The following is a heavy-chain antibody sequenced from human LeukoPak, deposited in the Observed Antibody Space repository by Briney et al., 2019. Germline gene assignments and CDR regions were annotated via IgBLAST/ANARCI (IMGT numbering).Heavy chain of an antibody. Sequence: GASVKVSCKASGYTFTGYYMHWVRQAPGQGLEWMGWINPNSGGTNYAQKFQGRVTMTRDTSISTAYMELWSLRSDDTAVYYCATDTSGRPFDCWGQGTLVTVSS. J-gene: IGHJ4*02. V-gene: IGHV1-2*02. CDR3: ATDTSGRPFDC. CDR1: GYTFTGYY. D-gene: IGHD6-19*01. CDR2: INPNSGGT.